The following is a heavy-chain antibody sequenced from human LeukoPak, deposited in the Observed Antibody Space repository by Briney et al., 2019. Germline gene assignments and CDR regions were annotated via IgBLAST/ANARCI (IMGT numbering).Heavy chain of an antibody. CDR3: ARVSSGDYFDY. CDR2: IYSGGST. CDR1: GFTVSSNY. V-gene: IGHV3-66*01. Sequence: PGGSLRFSCAASGFTVSSNYMSWVRQAPGKGLEWVSVIYSGGSTYYADSVKGRFTISRDNSKNTLYLQMNSLRAEDTAVYYCARVSSGDYFDYWGQGTLVTVSS. D-gene: IGHD6-6*01. J-gene: IGHJ4*02.